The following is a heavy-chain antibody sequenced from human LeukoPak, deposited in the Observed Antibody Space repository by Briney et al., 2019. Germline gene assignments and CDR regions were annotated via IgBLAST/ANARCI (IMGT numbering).Heavy chain of an antibody. CDR2: ISSSSSTI. CDR1: GFTFSSYS. V-gene: IGHV3-48*04. Sequence: GGSLRLSCAASGFTFSSYSMNWVRQAPGKGLEWVSYISSSSSTIYYADSVKGRFTISRDNAKNSLYLQMNSLRAEDTAVYYCAKGGYDFWSGPPGYHYMDVWGKGTTVTVSS. CDR3: AKGGYDFWSGPPGYHYMDV. J-gene: IGHJ6*03. D-gene: IGHD3-3*01.